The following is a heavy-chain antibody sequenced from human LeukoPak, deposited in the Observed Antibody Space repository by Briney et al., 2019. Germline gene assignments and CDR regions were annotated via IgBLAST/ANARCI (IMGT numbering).Heavy chain of an antibody. D-gene: IGHD3-22*01. CDR1: GYTFTSYG. Sequence: ASVKVSCKAPGYTFTSYGISWVRQGPGQGLEWMGWINTNTGNPTYAQGFTGRFVFSLDTPVSTAYLQISSLKAEDTAVYYCARVGSDSSGYDHFYWGQGTLVTVSS. CDR2: INTNTGNP. J-gene: IGHJ4*02. CDR3: ARVGSDSSGYDHFY. V-gene: IGHV7-4-1*02.